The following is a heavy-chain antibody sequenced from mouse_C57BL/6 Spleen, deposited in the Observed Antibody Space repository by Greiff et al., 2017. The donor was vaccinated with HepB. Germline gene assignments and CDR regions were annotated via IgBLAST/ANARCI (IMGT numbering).Heavy chain of an antibody. J-gene: IGHJ2*01. D-gene: IGHD1-1*01. CDR1: GYTFTSYW. V-gene: IGHV1-50*01. Sequence: VQLQQPGAELVKPGASVKLSCKASGYTFTSYWMQWVKQRPGQGLEWIGEIDPSDSYTNYNQKFKGMATLTVDTSSSTASMQLSSLTSEDSAVYYCARRDYGSSTFDYWGQGTTLTVSS. CDR3: ARRDYGSSTFDY. CDR2: IDPSDSYT.